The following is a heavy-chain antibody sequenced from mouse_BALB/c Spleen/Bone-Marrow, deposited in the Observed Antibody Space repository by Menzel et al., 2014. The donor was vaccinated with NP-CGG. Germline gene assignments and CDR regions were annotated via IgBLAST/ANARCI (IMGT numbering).Heavy chain of an antibody. CDR2: ISGGGSYT. J-gene: IGHJ3*01. V-gene: IGHV5-9-2*01. CDR1: GFNFSSYG. D-gene: IGHD2-4*01. Sequence: DVKLVESGGGLVKPGGSLKLSCAASGFNFSSYGMSWVRQTPEKRLEWVASISGGGSYTYFPDSVKGRITISRDNAKNNLYLQMSSPRSEDTALYHCARHDYDWSAYWGQGTLVTVSA. CDR3: ARHDYDWSAY.